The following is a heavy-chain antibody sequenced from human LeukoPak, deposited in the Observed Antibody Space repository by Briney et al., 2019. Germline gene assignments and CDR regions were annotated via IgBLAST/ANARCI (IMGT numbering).Heavy chain of an antibody. D-gene: IGHD2-2*01. CDR2: IYYSGST. Sequence: SETLSLTCTVSGGSVSDINYFWGWIRQPPGKGLEWIGYIYYSGSTYYNPSLKSRVTISVDTSKNQFSLKLSSVTAADTAVYYCVRGGRYCTSTSCHDWFDPWGQGTLVTVSS. J-gene: IGHJ5*02. CDR3: VRGGRYCTSTSCHDWFDP. V-gene: IGHV4-30-4*08. CDR1: GGSVSDINYF.